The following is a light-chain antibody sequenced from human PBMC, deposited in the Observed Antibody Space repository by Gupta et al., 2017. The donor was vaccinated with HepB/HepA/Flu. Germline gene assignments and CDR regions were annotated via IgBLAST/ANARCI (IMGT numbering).Light chain of an antibody. Sequence: EIVLTQSPATLSLSPGERATLSCRASQSVSGYLVWFQQKPGQAPRLLIYDASDRDTGIPARFSGRGYGTDLTLTISSREQEDSAVYYCQHRSNWPLCSFGQGTKLEIK. V-gene: IGKV3-11*01. CDR1: QSVSGY. CDR2: DAS. J-gene: IGKJ2*04. CDR3: QHRSNWPLCS.